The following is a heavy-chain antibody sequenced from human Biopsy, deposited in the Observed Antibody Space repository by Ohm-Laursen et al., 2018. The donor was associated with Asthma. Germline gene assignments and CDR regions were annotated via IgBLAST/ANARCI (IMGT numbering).Heavy chain of an antibody. D-gene: IGHD2-15*01. CDR2: ANFSGST. CDR1: GGYIDSHDWT. CDR3: ARLRGYCDIFFGMDV. Sequence: SQTLSLTCTVSGGYIDSHDWTWCWIRQSPGKGLQWHGHANFSGSTHYNPTLARRIRMSMDTSKSQVSLSLTSVSAADTAVYFGARLRGYCDIFFGMDVWGQGTTVTVSS. J-gene: IGHJ6*01. V-gene: IGHV4-30-4*01.